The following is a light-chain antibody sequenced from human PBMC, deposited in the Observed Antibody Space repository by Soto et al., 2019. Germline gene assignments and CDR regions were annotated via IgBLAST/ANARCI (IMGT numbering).Light chain of an antibody. CDR3: QQYYATPLT. Sequence: DIVMTQSPDSLAVSLGERATIDCKSSQSVLYSSNNKKYLAWYQQKPGQPPKLLIYWASTRESGVPYRVSGSGSGTDFTLTISSLQAEDVAVYYCQQYYATPLTFGQGTKVEIK. CDR2: WAS. J-gene: IGKJ1*01. CDR1: QSVLYSSNNKKY. V-gene: IGKV4-1*01.